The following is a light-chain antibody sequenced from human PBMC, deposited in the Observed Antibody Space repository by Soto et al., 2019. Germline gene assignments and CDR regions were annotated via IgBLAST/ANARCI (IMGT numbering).Light chain of an antibody. Sequence: DIQMTQSPSTLSASVGDRVTITCRASQSISSWLAWYQQKPEKAPKLLIYDASSLESGVPSRFSGSGSGTEFTLTISSLQPDDFATYYCQQYNSYSYTFGQGTRLEIK. J-gene: IGKJ5*01. V-gene: IGKV1-5*01. CDR1: QSISSW. CDR3: QQYNSYSYT. CDR2: DAS.